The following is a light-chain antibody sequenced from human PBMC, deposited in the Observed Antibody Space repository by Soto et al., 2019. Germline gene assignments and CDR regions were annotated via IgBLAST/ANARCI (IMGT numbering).Light chain of an antibody. CDR1: QSISSW. CDR2: KAS. V-gene: IGKV1-5*03. J-gene: IGKJ1*01. CDR3: QQYNNWPRE. Sequence: DIQMTQSPSTLSASVGDRVTITCRASQSISSWLAWYQQKPGKAPKLLIYKASSLESGVPSRFSGSGSGTEFTLTISSLQSEDFAVYYCQQYNNWPREFGQGTKVEIK.